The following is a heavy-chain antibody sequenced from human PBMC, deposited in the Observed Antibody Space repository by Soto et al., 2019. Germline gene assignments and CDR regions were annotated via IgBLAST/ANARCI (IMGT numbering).Heavy chain of an antibody. D-gene: IGHD5-12*01. J-gene: IGHJ4*02. CDR1: GFTFSSYS. V-gene: IGHV3-21*01. CDR3: ARDVKWLRFSRGHFDY. CDR2: SSSSSSYI. Sequence: EVQLVESGEGLVKPGGSLRLSCAASGFTFSSYSMNWVRQAPGKGLEWVSSSSSSSSYIYYADSVKGRFTISRDNAKNSLYLQMNSPRAEDTAVYYCARDVKWLRFSRGHFDYWGQGTLVTVSS.